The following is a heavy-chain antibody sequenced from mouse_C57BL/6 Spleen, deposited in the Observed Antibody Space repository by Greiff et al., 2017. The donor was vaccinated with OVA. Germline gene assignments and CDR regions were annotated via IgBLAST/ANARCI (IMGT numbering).Heavy chain of an antibody. D-gene: IGHD2-4*01. J-gene: IGHJ2*01. CDR2: IDPSDSYT. CDR1: GYTFTSYW. V-gene: IGHV1-50*01. Sequence: VQLQQPGAELVKPGASVKLSCKASGYTFTSYWMQWVKQRPGQGLEWIGEIDPSDSYTNYNPKFKGKATLTVDTSSNTAYKQLSSLTSEDSAVYYCARSKDYDGYYFDDWGKGTTLTVSS. CDR3: ARSKDYDGYYFDD.